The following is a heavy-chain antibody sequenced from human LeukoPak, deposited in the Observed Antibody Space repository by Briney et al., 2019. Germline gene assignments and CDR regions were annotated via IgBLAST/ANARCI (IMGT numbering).Heavy chain of an antibody. D-gene: IGHD3-3*01. Sequence: PGGSPRLSCAASGFTFSSYAMSWVRQAPGKGLEWVSAISGSGGSTYYADSVKGRFTISRDNSKNTLYLQMNSLRAEDTAVYYCAKGRFLEWLLTFDYWGQGTLVTVSS. V-gene: IGHV3-23*01. CDR1: GFTFSSYA. J-gene: IGHJ4*02. CDR2: ISGSGGST. CDR3: AKGRFLEWLLTFDY.